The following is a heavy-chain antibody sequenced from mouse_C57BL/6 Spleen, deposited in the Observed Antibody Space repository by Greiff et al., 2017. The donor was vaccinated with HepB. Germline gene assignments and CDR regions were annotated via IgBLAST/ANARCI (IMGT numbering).Heavy chain of an antibody. CDR2: ISSGSSTI. Sequence: EVMLVESGGGLVKPGGSLKLSCAASGFTFSDYGMHWVRQAPEKGLEWVAYISSGSSTIYYADTVKGRFTISRDNAKNTLFLQMTSLRSEDTAMYYCARIATAAMDYWGQGTSVTVSS. CDR1: GFTFSDYG. CDR3: ARIATAAMDY. J-gene: IGHJ4*01. V-gene: IGHV5-17*01. D-gene: IGHD1-2*01.